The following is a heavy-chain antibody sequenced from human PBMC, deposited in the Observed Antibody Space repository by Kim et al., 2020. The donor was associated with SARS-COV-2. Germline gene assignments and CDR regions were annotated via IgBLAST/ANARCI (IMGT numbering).Heavy chain of an antibody. V-gene: IGHV3-7*01. Sequence: GGSLRLSCTASGFTFDTYCMSWVRQAPGKGLEWVASIKPDGSDKFYVDSAKGRFTISRDNARNSLFLQMNSLRPEDTAVYYCARAVSSDYWGQGTLVTVS. CDR1: GFTFDTYC. CDR3: ARAVSSDY. J-gene: IGHJ4*02. CDR2: IKPDGSDK.